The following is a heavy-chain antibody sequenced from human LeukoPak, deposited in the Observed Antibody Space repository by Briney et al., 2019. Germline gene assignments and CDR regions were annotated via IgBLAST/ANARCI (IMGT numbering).Heavy chain of an antibody. D-gene: IGHD1-26*01. CDR3: ARDRSGSYYGMGDWFDP. CDR2: IYTSGST. V-gene: IGHV4-4*07. Sequence: KPSETLSLTCTVSGGSISSYYWSWIRQPAGKGLEWIGRIYTSGSTNYNPSLKSRATMSVDTSKNQFSLKLSSVTAADTAVYYCARDRSGSYYGMGDWFDPWGQGTLVTVSS. J-gene: IGHJ5*02. CDR1: GGSISSYY.